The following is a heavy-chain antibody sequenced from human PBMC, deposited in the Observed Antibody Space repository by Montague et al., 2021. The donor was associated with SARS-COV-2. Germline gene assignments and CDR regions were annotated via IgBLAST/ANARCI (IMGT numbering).Heavy chain of an antibody. CDR2: ISHSADT. V-gene: IGHV4-34*01. J-gene: IGHJ5*02. CDR3: ARDRLVDRARRTGAWNGP. Sequence: SETLSLTCAVYRGSFSDYYWTWIRQSPEKGLEWIGEISHSADTNYNPSLNSRVSMSMDTSNNQFSLRLDSVTAADTAVYYCARDRLVDRARRTGAWNGPWGPGNPGHRLR. CDR1: RGSFSDYY. D-gene: IGHD1-1*01.